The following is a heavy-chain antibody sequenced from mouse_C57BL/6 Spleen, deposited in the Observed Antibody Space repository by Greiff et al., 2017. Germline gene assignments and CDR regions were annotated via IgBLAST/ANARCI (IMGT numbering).Heavy chain of an antibody. CDR1: GFNIKDYY. CDR2: IDPEDGDT. D-gene: IGHD3-2*02. J-gene: IGHJ2*01. V-gene: IGHV14-2*01. Sequence: VQLQQSGAELVKPGASVKLSCTASGFNIKDYYMHWVKQRTEQGLEWIGRIDPEDGDTKYAPKFQGKATITADTSSNTAYLQLSSLTSEDTAVYYCARSAQATYYFDYWGQGTTLTVSS. CDR3: ARSAQATYYFDY.